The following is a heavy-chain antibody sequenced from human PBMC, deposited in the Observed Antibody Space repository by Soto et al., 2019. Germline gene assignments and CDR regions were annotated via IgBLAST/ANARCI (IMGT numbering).Heavy chain of an antibody. V-gene: IGHV3-21*01. CDR3: AREDESGYYYDSSVTDAFDI. Sequence: PGGFLRLSCAASGFTFSSYWMHCVRQAPGKGLEWVSSISSSSSYIYYADSVKGRFTISRDNAKNSLYLQMNSLRAEDTAVYYCAREDESGYYYDSSVTDAFDIWGQGTMVTVSS. CDR2: ISSSSSYI. J-gene: IGHJ3*02. D-gene: IGHD3-22*01. CDR1: GFTFSSYW.